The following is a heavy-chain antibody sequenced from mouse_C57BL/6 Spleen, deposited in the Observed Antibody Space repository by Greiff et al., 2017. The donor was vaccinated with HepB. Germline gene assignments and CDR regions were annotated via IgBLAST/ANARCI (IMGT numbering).Heavy chain of an antibody. CDR3: TTGTTVVARGVAY. D-gene: IGHD1-1*01. V-gene: IGHV14-1*01. CDR2: IDPEDGDT. J-gene: IGHJ3*01. Sequence: VQLQESGAELVRPGASVKLSCTASGFNIKDYYMHWVKPRPEQCLEWIGRIDPEDGDTENAPQFQGKATMTADTSSHPAYLQRSSLTSGDTAVYYSTTGTTVVARGVAYWGQGTLVTVSA. CDR1: GFNIKDYY.